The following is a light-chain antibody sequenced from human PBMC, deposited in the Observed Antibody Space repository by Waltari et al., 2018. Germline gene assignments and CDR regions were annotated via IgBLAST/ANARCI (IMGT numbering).Light chain of an antibody. CDR3: QQRRDWPLT. CDR2: DTS. J-gene: IGKJ4*01. Sequence: DIVLTQPPAILSLSPGEGASLSCRASQSVTNSLAWYQQKPGQAPRLLIYDTSNRATGIPARFSGSGFGTDFTLTISSLEPEDFAVYYCQQRRDWPLTFGGGTKVEIK. V-gene: IGKV3-11*01. CDR1: QSVTNS.